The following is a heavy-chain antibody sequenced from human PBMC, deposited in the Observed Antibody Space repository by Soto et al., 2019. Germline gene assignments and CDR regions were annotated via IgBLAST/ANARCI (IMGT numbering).Heavy chain of an antibody. V-gene: IGHV4-4*02. Sequence: PSETLSLTCAVSGGSITSNWWSWVRQPPGKGLEWIGYIYHSGSTYYNPSLKSRVTISVDRSKNQFSLKLSSVTAADTAVYYRARVPDRWGQGTLVTVSS. CDR2: IYHSGST. J-gene: IGHJ5*02. CDR3: ARVPDR. D-gene: IGHD2-2*01. CDR1: GGSITSNW.